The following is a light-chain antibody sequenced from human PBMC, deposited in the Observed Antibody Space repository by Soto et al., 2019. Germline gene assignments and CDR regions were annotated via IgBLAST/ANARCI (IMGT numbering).Light chain of an antibody. J-gene: IGKJ1*01. CDR2: VAS. Sequence: EIVMTHSPSTLSVSPLERASLSCMSGQSVSSNLAWYQQKPGQAPSLLIYVASTRSTGIPARFSGSGSGTDFTLPIRRLEPDDFAVYYCQQYGSSPRTFGQGTKVDI. CDR1: QSVSSN. CDR3: QQYGSSPRT. V-gene: IGKV3-15*01.